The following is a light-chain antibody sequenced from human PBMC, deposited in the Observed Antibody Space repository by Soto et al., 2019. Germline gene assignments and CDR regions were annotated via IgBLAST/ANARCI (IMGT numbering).Light chain of an antibody. CDR3: QQYNSSPPEFT. CDR2: GAS. Sequence: EIVLTQSPGTLSVSPGERVTLSCRASQSISSSYLAWYQQRPGPAPRLLIFGASYSATGIPDRFSGSGSGTDFTLTISRLEPEDFAVYYCQQYNSSPPEFTFGPGTKVDSK. J-gene: IGKJ3*01. V-gene: IGKV3-20*01. CDR1: QSISSSY.